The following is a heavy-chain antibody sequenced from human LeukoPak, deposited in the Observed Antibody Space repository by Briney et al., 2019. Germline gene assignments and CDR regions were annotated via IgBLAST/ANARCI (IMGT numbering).Heavy chain of an antibody. CDR1: GFTFSNYW. J-gene: IGHJ4*02. Sequence: GGSLRLSCAASGFTFSNYWVGWVRQAPGKRPEWVANMNIDGSEKYYADLVKGRFSISRDNARNSVYLQMASLRVEDTAVYYCARDPVEWELLLDYWGQGTLVTVSS. V-gene: IGHV3-7*01. CDR2: MNIDGSEK. CDR3: ARDPVEWELLLDY. D-gene: IGHD1-26*01.